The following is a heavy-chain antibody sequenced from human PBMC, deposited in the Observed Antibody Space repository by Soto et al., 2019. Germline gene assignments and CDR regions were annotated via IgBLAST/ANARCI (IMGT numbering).Heavy chain of an antibody. CDR3: AREEYTYNYRGGDS. V-gene: IGHV4-34*01. CDR2: IDHSGST. J-gene: IGHJ4*02. Sequence: SETLSLTCAVYGGPFSGYYWSWIRQPPGKGLEWIGEIDHSGSTNYNPPLKSRVTISVDTSKNQFSLTLSSVTAADTAVYYCAREEYTYNYRGGDSWGQGTPPTVSS. CDR1: GGPFSGYY. D-gene: IGHD5-18*01.